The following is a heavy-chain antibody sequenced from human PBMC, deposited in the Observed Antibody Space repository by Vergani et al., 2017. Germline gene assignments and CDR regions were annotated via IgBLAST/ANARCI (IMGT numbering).Heavy chain of an antibody. CDR2: IYTSGST. CDR3: ARDRRALRFLEAGYYYYMDV. Sequence: QVQLQESGPGLVKPSETLSLTCTVSGGSISSYYWSWIRQPPGKGLEWIGRIYTSGSTNYNPSLKSRVTMSVDTSKNQFSLKLSSVTAADTAVYYCARDRRALRFLEAGYYYYMDVWGKGTTVTVSS. D-gene: IGHD3-3*01. J-gene: IGHJ6*03. V-gene: IGHV4-4*07. CDR1: GGSISSYY.